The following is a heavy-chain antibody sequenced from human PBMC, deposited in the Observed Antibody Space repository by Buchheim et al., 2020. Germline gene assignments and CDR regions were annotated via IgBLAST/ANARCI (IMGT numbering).Heavy chain of an antibody. D-gene: IGHD1-14*01. CDR2: IYYSGST. Sequence: QVQLQESGPGLVKPSQTLSLTCTVSGGSISSGDYYWSWIRQPPGKGLAWLVYIYYSGSTYYNPSLQSRVTISVDTSKNQFSLKLSSVTAADTAVYYCAREFLKKDHDYYYGMDVWGQGTT. J-gene: IGHJ6*02. CDR3: AREFLKKDHDYYYGMDV. V-gene: IGHV4-30-4*01. CDR1: GGSISSGDYY.